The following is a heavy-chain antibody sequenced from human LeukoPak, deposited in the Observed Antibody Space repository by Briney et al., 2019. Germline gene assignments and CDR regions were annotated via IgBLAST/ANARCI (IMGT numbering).Heavy chain of an antibody. CDR1: GVTISSYY. CDR2: IYYSGST. V-gene: IGHV4-59*01. J-gene: IGHJ4*02. Sequence: SETLSLTCTASGVTISSYYWSWIRQPPGKGLEWIGYIYYSGSTNYNPSLKSRVTISVDTSKNQFSLKLNSVTAADTAVYYCARANFPGTSFDYWGQGTLVTVSS. D-gene: IGHD6-13*01. CDR3: ARANFPGTSFDY.